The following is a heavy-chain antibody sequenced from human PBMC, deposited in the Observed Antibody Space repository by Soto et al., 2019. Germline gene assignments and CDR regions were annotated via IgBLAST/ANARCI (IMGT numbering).Heavy chain of an antibody. J-gene: IGHJ3*02. CDR2: IKQDGSEK. D-gene: IGHD6-13*01. CDR3: GRGSTAAGTPDAFDI. V-gene: IGHV3-7*01. Sequence: GGSLRLSCAASGFTFSSYWMSWVRQAPGKGLEWVANIKQDGSEKYYVDSVKGRFTISRDNAKNSLYLQMNSLRAEDTAGYYCGRGSTAAGTPDAFDIWGQGTMVTVSS. CDR1: GFTFSSYW.